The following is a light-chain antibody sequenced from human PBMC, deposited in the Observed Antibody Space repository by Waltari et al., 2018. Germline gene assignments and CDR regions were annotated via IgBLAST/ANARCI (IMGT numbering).Light chain of an antibody. V-gene: IGLV2-14*01. CDR1: SSDIGGYNY. CDR3: SSYTTNNTYV. CDR2: DVT. J-gene: IGLJ1*01. Sequence: QSALTQPASVSGSPGQSITISCTGTSSDIGGYNYASWYQQHPGKAPKFMIYDVTKRPSGVSNRFSGSKSGNTASLTISGLQAEEEADYYCSSYTTNNTYVFGTGTKVTVL.